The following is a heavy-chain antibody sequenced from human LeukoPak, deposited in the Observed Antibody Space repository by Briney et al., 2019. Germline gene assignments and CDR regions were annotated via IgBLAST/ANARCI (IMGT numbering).Heavy chain of an antibody. V-gene: IGHV1-69*06. CDR2: IIPIFGTA. CDR1: GGTFSSYA. Sequence: SVKVSCKASGGTFSSYAISWVRQAPGQGLEWMGGIIPIFGTANYAQKFQGRVTITADKSTSTAYMELSSLRSEDTAVYYCARVAYDILTGYYNYFYYGMDVWGKGTTVTVSS. CDR3: ARVAYDILTGYYNYFYYGMDV. D-gene: IGHD3-9*01. J-gene: IGHJ6*04.